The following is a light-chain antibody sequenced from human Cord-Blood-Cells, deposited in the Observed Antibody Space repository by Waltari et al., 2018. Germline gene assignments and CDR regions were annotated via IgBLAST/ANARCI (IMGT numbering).Light chain of an antibody. J-gene: IGLJ3*02. V-gene: IGLV3-25*03. CDR1: ALPKQY. Sequence: SYELTQPPSVSVSPGQTARITCSGDALPKQYAYWYQQKPGQAPVLVIYKDRDRPSGIPERCSVSSSGTTVTLTMSGVQAEDEADYYCQSADSSGTYGVFGGGTKLTVL. CDR3: QSADSSGTYGV. CDR2: KDR.